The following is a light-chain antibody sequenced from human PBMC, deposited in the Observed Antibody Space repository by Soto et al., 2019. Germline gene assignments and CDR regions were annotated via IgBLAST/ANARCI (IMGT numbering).Light chain of an antibody. CDR2: GGS. CDR3: QQYGSSPYT. J-gene: IGKJ2*01. V-gene: IGKV3-20*01. Sequence: EIVLTQSPGTLSLSPGERATVSCRASQSVSSSYLAWYQQKPGQAPRLLIYGGSSRATDIPDRFSGSGSGTDFTLTIRRLQPEDFAVYYCQQYGSSPYTFGQGTKLEIK. CDR1: QSVSSSY.